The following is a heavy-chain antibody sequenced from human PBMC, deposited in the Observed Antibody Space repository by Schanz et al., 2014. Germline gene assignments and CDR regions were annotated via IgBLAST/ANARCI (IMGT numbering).Heavy chain of an antibody. CDR2: ISSGSSYA. CDR1: GFTFSSYS. J-gene: IGHJ4*02. Sequence: EVQLVESGGGLVKPGGPLRLSCAASGFTFSSYSMNWVRQAPGKGLEWVSDISSGSSYANYADSVKGRFTISRDNAKNSLYLHMNSLRAKDTAVYYCARSAGRDFWSGYYARFDYWGQGTLVTVSS. CDR3: ARSAGRDFWSGYYARFDY. D-gene: IGHD3-3*01. V-gene: IGHV3-21*05.